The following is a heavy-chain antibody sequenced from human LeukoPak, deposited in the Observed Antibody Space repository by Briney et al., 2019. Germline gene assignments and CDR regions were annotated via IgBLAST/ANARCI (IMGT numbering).Heavy chain of an antibody. Sequence: ASVKVSCKASVYTFTGYYMHWVRQAPGQGLEWMGRINPNSGGTNYAQKFQGRVTMTRDTSISTAYMELSRLRSDDTAVYYCARDGIYCSSTSCYEPGWFDPWGQGTLVTVSS. CDR2: INPNSGGT. J-gene: IGHJ5*02. CDR3: ARDGIYCSSTSCYEPGWFDP. CDR1: VYTFTGYY. V-gene: IGHV1-2*06. D-gene: IGHD2-2*01.